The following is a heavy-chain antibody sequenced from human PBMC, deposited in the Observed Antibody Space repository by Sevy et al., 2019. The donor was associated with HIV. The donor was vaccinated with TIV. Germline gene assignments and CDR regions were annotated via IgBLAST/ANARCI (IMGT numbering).Heavy chain of an antibody. CDR3: AKDRDFWRAACYFDY. V-gene: IGHV3-23*01. J-gene: IGHJ4*02. CDR2: ISGSGGSST. CDR1: GFTFSTYA. Sequence: GGSLRLSCAVSGFTFSTYAVSWVRQAPGKGLEWVSAISGSGGSSTYYADSVKGRFTISRDNSKNTLYLQMNSLRAEDTAVYYCAKDRDFWRAACYFDYWGQGTLVTVSS. D-gene: IGHD3-3*01.